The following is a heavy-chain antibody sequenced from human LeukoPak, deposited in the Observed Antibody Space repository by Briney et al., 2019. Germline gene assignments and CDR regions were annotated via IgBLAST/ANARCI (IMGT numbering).Heavy chain of an antibody. CDR1: GGSFSGYY. CDR3: ASWTPDYYGSGSHLDAFHI. J-gene: IGHJ3*02. D-gene: IGHD3-10*01. CDR2: INHSGST. Sequence: SETLSLTCAVYGGSFSGYYWSWIRQPPGNGLEWIGEINHSGSTNDNPSLKSRVTISVDTSKNQFSLKLSSLPAAEAAVYYCASWTPDYYGSGSHLDAFHIWRQGPMVPLSS. V-gene: IGHV4-34*01.